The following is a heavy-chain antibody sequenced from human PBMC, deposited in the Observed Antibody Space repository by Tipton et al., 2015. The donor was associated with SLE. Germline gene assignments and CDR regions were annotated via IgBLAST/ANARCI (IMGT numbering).Heavy chain of an antibody. Sequence: TLSLTCSVSGYSISRGYSWGWIRPPPGKGLECVGNVFHTGHTYFHPSLQSRLTISMDTSKNQFSLRLTSVTAADTATYFCARSERFEDPGYGIDVWGPGTRVTVSS. CDR1: GYSISRGYS. J-gene: IGHJ6*02. D-gene: IGHD3-16*01. V-gene: IGHV4-38-2*01. CDR2: VFHTGHT. CDR3: ARSERFEDPGYGIDV.